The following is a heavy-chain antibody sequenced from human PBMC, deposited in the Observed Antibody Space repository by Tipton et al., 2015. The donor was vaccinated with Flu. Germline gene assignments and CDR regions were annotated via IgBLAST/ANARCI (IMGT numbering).Heavy chain of an antibody. CDR2: IYYSGST. V-gene: IGHV4-59*13. CDR1: GVSISSYY. Sequence: TLSLTCTVSGVSISSYYWSWIRQPPGKGLEWLGSIYYSGSTNYNPSLKSRVSISVDVSKDQFSLKLTSVTAADSAVYYCARDRGTWNYEGDYYSHFGMDVWGQGTTVTVSS. D-gene: IGHD1-7*01. J-gene: IGHJ6*02. CDR3: ARDRGTWNYEGDYYSHFGMDV.